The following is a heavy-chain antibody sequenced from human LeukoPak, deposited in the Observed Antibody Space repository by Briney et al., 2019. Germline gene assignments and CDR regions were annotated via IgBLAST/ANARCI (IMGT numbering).Heavy chain of an antibody. Sequence: GGSLRLSCTVSGFTVSSNSMSWVRQAPGKGLEWVSFIYSGTIHYSDSVKGRFTISRDNSKNTLYLQLNSLRAEDTAVYYCARRAGAYSHPYDYWGQGTLVTVSS. J-gene: IGHJ4*02. CDR2: IYSGTI. CDR1: GFTVSSNS. V-gene: IGHV3-53*01. CDR3: ARRAGAYSHPYDY. D-gene: IGHD4/OR15-4a*01.